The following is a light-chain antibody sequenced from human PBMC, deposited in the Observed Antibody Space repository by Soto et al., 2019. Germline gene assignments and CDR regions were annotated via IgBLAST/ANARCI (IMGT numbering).Light chain of an antibody. CDR3: GAWDSSLNAYV. CDR2: DNN. V-gene: IGLV1-51*01. Sequence: QSVLTQPPSVSAAPGQKVTISCSGSRYNIGNNYVSWYQQLPGTAPKLLIYDNNKRPSGIPDRFSGSKSDTSATLGITGLQTGDEADYYCGAWDSSLNAYVFATGTKVTVL. CDR1: RYNIGNNY. J-gene: IGLJ1*01.